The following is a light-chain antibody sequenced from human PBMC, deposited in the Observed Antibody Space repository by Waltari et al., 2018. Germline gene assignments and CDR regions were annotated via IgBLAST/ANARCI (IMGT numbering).Light chain of an antibody. V-gene: IGLV2-14*03. CDR3: SSYTASRLYV. Sequence: QSALTQPASVSGSPGQSITISSTGPSSDVGGYNYVPWYQQYPGKAPKLVIHDVSSRPSGTSDRFSGSKSGNTASLIISGLQADDEADYYCSSYTASRLYVFGTGTKVTVL. CDR1: SSDVGGYNY. J-gene: IGLJ1*01. CDR2: DVS.